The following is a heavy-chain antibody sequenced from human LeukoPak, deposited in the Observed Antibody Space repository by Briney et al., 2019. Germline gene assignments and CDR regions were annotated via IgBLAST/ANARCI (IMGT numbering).Heavy chain of an antibody. CDR3: ARDNNGLYFGVRGFDI. J-gene: IGHJ3*02. CDR1: GGSMNTHY. V-gene: IGHV4-4*07. Sequence: SETLSLTCSVAGGSMNTHYWNWIRQPAGKGLEWIGRIYTSGSTNHNPSLKSRVIMSLDTSKSQFSLSLGSVTAADTAVYYCARDNNGLYFGVRGFDIWGQGNLVIVSS. CDR2: IYTSGST. D-gene: IGHD3-3*01.